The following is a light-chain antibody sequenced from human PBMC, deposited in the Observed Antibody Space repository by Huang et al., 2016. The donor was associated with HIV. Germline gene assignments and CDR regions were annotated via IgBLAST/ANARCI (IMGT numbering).Light chain of an antibody. Sequence: EVVMTQSPATLSVSPGERATLSCRASQTINSNLAWYQQKPGQTPRLLISGASTRATVIPARFSGSGSGTEFTLTISSLQSEDFAVYYCQQYNNWPPVTFGQGTKLEIK. J-gene: IGKJ2*01. V-gene: IGKV3-15*01. CDR3: QQYNNWPPVT. CDR2: GAS. CDR1: QTINSN.